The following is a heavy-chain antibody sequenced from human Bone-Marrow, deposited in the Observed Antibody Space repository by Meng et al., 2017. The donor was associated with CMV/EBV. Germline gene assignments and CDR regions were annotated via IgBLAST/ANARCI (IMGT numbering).Heavy chain of an antibody. J-gene: IGHJ4*02. CDR3: ARVDSMRQWLVPVY. CDR1: GGSIRSGDYY. Sequence: SESMSLTCTLPGGSIRSGDYYWSWTHQPPGKGLEWIGYIYYSGSTYYNPSLKSRVTISVDTSKNQFSLKLSSVTSADTAVYYCARVDSMRQWLVPVYWGQGALVTVSS. D-gene: IGHD6-19*01. CDR2: IYYSGST. V-gene: IGHV4-30-4*08.